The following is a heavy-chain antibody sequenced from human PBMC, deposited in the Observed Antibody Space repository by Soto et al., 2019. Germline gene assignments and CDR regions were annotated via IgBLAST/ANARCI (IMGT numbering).Heavy chain of an antibody. J-gene: IGHJ5*02. D-gene: IGHD1-26*01. CDR3: ASLKQEYSGSYRSWFDP. Sequence: SETLSLTCTVSGGSISSSSYYWGWIRQPPGKGLEWLGSIYYSGSTYYNPSLKSRVTISVDTSKHQFSLKLSSVTAADTAVYYCASLKQEYSGSYRSWFDPWGQGTLVTVCS. CDR2: IYYSGST. V-gene: IGHV4-39*01. CDR1: GGSISSSSYY.